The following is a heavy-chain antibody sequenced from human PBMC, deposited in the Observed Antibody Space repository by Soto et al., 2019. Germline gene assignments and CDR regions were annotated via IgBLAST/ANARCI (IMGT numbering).Heavy chain of an antibody. V-gene: IGHV5-51*01. CDR1: GYNFTNYW. J-gene: IGHJ6*02. CDR2: IYPGDSDT. Sequence: GASLKISCKGSGYNFTNYWIGWVRQMPGKGLEWMGIIYPGDSDTRYSPSFQGQVTISADKSISAAYLQWSSLKASDTAMYYCARQEGATVRFYYGMDVWGQGTTFTVSS. D-gene: IGHD1-26*01. CDR3: ARQEGATVRFYYGMDV.